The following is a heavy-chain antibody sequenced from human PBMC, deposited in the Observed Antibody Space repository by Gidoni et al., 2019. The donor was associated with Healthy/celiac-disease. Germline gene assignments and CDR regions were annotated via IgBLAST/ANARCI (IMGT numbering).Heavy chain of an antibody. CDR3: ARETIGYYYMDV. V-gene: IGHV4-31*03. D-gene: IGHD3-3*01. J-gene: IGHJ6*03. Sequence: QVQLQESGPGLVKPSQTLSLTCTVSGGSISSGGYYWSWIRQHPGKGLEWIGYSYYSGSTYYNPSLKSRVTISVDTSKNQFSLKLSSVTAADTAVYYCARETIGYYYMDVWGKGTTVTVSS. CDR2: SYYSGST. CDR1: GGSISSGGYY.